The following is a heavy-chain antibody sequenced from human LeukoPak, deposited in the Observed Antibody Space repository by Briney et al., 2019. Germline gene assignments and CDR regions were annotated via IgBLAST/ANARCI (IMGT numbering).Heavy chain of an antibody. CDR3: TSPNLNFDI. CDR2: ISYDGSNK. J-gene: IGHJ3*02. Sequence: SGGALRLSCAASGFTFSSYAMHWVRQAPDKGLEWVAVISYDGSNKYSVDSVKGRFTISRDNSKNTLYLQVDSLRAEDTAVYYCTSPNLNFDIWGQGTMVTVSS. CDR1: GFTFSSYA. D-gene: IGHD2-8*01. V-gene: IGHV3-30*04.